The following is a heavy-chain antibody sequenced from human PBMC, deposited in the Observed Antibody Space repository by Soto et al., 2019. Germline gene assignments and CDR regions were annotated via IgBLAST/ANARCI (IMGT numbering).Heavy chain of an antibody. D-gene: IGHD2-21*02. Sequence: GGSLRLSCAVSGFTFSDHFMDWVRQTPGKGLEWVGRIRSKANNYITEYAASVKGRFTNSRDDSKNSLYLQMNSLRIEDTAMYFCARDSSSCRGGHCYFDNWGQGTLVTVSS. CDR1: GFTFSDHF. V-gene: IGHV3-72*01. CDR3: ARDSSSCRGGHCYFDN. J-gene: IGHJ4*02. CDR2: IRSKANNYIT.